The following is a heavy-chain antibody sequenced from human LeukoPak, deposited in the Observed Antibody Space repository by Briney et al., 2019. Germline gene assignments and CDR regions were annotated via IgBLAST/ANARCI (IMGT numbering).Heavy chain of an antibody. V-gene: IGHV4-30-4*07. J-gene: IGHJ6*03. CDR1: GGSISSGGYS. CDR3: ARLAVTLKNYYYYYYMDV. D-gene: IGHD2-21*02. CDR2: IYYSGST. Sequence: PSETLSLTCAVSGGSISSGGYSWSWIRQPPGKGLEWIGYIYYSGSTYYNPSLKSRVTISVDTSKNQFSLKLSSVTAADTAVYYCARLAVTLKNYYYYYYMDVWGKGTTVTISS.